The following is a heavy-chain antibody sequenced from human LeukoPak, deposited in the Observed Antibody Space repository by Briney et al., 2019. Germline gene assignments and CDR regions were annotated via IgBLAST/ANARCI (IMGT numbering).Heavy chain of an antibody. V-gene: IGHV1-2*02. CDR2: INPNSGGT. Sequence: ASVKVSCKASGYTFTGYYMHWVRQAPGQGLEWMGWINPNSGGTNYAQKFQGRVTMTRDTSISTAYMELSRLRSDDTAVYYCARTRYYYDSSGPFDYRGQGTLVTVSS. CDR3: ARTRYYYDSSGPFDY. D-gene: IGHD3-22*01. J-gene: IGHJ4*02. CDR1: GYTFTGYY.